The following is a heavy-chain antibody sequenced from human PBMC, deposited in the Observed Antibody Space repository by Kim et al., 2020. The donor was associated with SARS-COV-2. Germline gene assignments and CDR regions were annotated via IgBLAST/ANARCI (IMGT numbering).Heavy chain of an antibody. D-gene: IGHD6-13*01. Sequence: GGSLRLSCEASGFTLTNYWMNWVRQGPGKGLVWVSRSNSDGSVTHYADSVKGRFTISRDNAKNTLFLQLNSLGVEDTAIYYCARGSFQQGFDPWGQGTLVTV. CDR2: SNSDGSVT. CDR3: ARGSFQQGFDP. CDR1: GFTLTNYW. V-gene: IGHV3-74*01. J-gene: IGHJ5*02.